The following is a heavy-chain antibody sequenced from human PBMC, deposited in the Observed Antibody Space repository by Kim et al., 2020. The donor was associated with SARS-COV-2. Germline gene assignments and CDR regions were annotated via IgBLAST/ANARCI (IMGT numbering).Heavy chain of an antibody. V-gene: IGHV4-34*01. CDR3: ARGGYDYVWGSYRYPRGLDY. Sequence: SETLSLTCAVYGGSFSGYYWSWIRQPPGKGLEWIGEINHSGSTNYNPSLKSRVTISVDTSKNQFSLKLSSVTAADTAVYYCARGGYDYVWGSYRYPRGLDYWGQGTLVTVSS. CDR2: INHSGST. D-gene: IGHD3-16*02. CDR1: GGSFSGYY. J-gene: IGHJ4*02.